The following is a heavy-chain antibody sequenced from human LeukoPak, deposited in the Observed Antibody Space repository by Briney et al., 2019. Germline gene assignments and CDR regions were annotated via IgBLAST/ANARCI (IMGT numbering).Heavy chain of an antibody. Sequence: GESLKISCKDSGYSFTSYWIGWVRQMPGKGLEWMGSIYPGDSHTRYSPSFQGQVTISADKSISTAYLQWSSLKASDTAMYYCARQQLVQSPLDYWGQGTLVTVSS. CDR3: ARQQLVQSPLDY. CDR1: GYSFTSYW. J-gene: IGHJ4*02. D-gene: IGHD6-6*01. CDR2: IYPGDSHT. V-gene: IGHV5-51*01.